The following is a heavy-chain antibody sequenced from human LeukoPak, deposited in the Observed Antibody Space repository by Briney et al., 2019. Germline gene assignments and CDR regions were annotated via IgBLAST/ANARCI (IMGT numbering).Heavy chain of an antibody. V-gene: IGHV1-46*01. J-gene: IGHJ4*02. CDR2: INPSGGST. CDR3: ARGYHSGSYYATLDY. CDR1: GYTFTSYY. Sequence: GASVKVSCKASGYTFTSYYMHWVRQAPGQGLEWMGIINPSGGSTSYAQKFQGSVTMTRDTSTSTVYMELSSLRSEDTAVYYCARGYHSGSYYATLDYWGQGTLVTVSS. D-gene: IGHD1-26*01.